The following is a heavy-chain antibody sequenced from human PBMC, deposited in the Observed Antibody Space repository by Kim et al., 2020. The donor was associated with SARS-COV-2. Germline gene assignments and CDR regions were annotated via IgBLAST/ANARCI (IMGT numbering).Heavy chain of an antibody. D-gene: IGHD6-13*01. CDR3: ASAAAGTLTFDY. Sequence: YYNPSLKSRVTISVDTSKNQFSLKLSSVTAADTAVYYCASAAAGTLTFDYWGQGTLVTVSS. V-gene: IGHV4-31*02. J-gene: IGHJ4*02.